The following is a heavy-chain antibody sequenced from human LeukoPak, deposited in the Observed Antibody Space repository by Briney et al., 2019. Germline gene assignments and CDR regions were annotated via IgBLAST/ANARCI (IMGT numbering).Heavy chain of an antibody. Sequence: SETLSLTCAVYGGSFSGYYWSWIRQPPGKGLEWIGEINHSGSTNYNPSLKSRVTISVDTSKKQFSLKLSSVTAADTAVYYCARGRDDFWSGYRVNWFDPWGQGTLVTVS. J-gene: IGHJ5*02. CDR1: GGSFSGYY. CDR2: INHSGST. D-gene: IGHD3-3*01. V-gene: IGHV4-34*01. CDR3: ARGRDDFWSGYRVNWFDP.